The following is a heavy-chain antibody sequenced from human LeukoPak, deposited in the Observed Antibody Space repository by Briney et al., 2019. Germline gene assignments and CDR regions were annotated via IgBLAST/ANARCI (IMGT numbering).Heavy chain of an antibody. D-gene: IGHD3-22*01. J-gene: IGHJ6*03. V-gene: IGHV4-34*01. CDR1: GGSFSGYY. Sequence: SETLSLTCAVYGGSFSGYYWSWLRQPPGKGLEWIGEINHSGSTNYNPSLKSRVTILVDTSKNQFSLKLSSVTAADTAVYYCARVLVVITKRYYMDVWGKGTTVTVSS. CDR3: ARVLVVITKRYYMDV. CDR2: INHSGST.